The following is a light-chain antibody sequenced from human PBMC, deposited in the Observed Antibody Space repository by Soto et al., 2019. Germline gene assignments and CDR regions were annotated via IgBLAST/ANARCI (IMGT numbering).Light chain of an antibody. Sequence: EIVLTQSPGTLSLSPGERATLSCRASQSVSSNYLSWYQQKPGQAPRILIYGASSRATGIPDRFSGSGSATEFTLTISRLEPEDFAVYYCQQYGTSPPLTFGGGTKVDIK. V-gene: IGKV3-20*01. CDR2: GAS. CDR3: QQYGTSPPLT. J-gene: IGKJ4*01. CDR1: QSVSSNY.